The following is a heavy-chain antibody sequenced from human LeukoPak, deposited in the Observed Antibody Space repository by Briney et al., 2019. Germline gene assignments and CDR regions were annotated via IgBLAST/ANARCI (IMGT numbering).Heavy chain of an antibody. CDR2: IWYDGSNK. J-gene: IGHJ6*03. CDR1: GFTFSSYG. CDR3: ARELAGYYYYMDV. V-gene: IGHV3-33*01. Sequence: PGGSLRLPCAASGFTFSSYGMHWVRQAPGKGLEWVAVIWYDGSNKYYADSVKGRFTISRDNSKNTLYLQMNSLRAEDTAVYYCARELAGYYYYMDVWGKGTTVTVSS. D-gene: IGHD6-6*01.